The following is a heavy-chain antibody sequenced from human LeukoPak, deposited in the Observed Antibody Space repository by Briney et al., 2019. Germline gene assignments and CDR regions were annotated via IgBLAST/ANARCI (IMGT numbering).Heavy chain of an antibody. Sequence: GGSLRLSCAASGFTFSSYAMSWVRQAPGKGLEWVSSVSGSGGCTYYAGSVKGRFTISKDNSKNTLYLQMNSLRAEDTAIYYCAKDRPNYYDSSGHYYRRDGDYWGQGTLVTVSS. V-gene: IGHV3-23*01. CDR1: GFTFSSYA. D-gene: IGHD3-22*01. CDR3: AKDRPNYYDSSGHYYRRDGDY. CDR2: VSGSGGCT. J-gene: IGHJ4*02.